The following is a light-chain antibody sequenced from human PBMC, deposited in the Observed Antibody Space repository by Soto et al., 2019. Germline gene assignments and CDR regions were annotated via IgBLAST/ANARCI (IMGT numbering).Light chain of an antibody. CDR3: QQTFSIPLT. J-gene: IGKJ4*01. CDR1: EYINTY. V-gene: IGKV1-39*01. Sequence: DIQMTHSPSSLSASVGDRVTITCRASEYINTYLNWYQQKPGKAPNLLISAASTLQSGVPSRFSGSGSGTDFTLTISSLQPEDFATYYCQQTFSIPLTFGGGTKVEIK. CDR2: AAS.